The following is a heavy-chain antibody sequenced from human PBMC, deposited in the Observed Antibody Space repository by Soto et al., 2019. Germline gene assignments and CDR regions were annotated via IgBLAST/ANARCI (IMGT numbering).Heavy chain of an antibody. Sequence: GGSLRLSGAASGFTVSSNYMSWVRQAPGKGLEWVSVIYSGASTYYADSVKGRFTISRDNSKNTLYLQMNSLRAEDTAVYYCARVGRDGYNLNYWGQGTLVTVSS. J-gene: IGHJ4*02. CDR2: IYSGAST. CDR3: ARVGRDGYNLNY. V-gene: IGHV3-53*01. CDR1: GFTVSSNY. D-gene: IGHD5-12*01.